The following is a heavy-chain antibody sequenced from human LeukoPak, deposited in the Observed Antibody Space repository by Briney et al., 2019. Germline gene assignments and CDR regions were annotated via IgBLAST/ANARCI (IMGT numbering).Heavy chain of an antibody. CDR3: ARPLKLLYTNWFDP. Sequence: GGSLRLSCAASGLTFSSYAMHWVRQAPGKGLEYVSAISSNGGSTYYANSVKGRFTISRDNSKNTLYLQMGSLRAEDMAVYYCARPLKLLYTNWFDPWGQGTLVTVSS. CDR1: GLTFSSYA. CDR2: ISSNGGST. D-gene: IGHD2-15*01. J-gene: IGHJ5*02. V-gene: IGHV3-64*01.